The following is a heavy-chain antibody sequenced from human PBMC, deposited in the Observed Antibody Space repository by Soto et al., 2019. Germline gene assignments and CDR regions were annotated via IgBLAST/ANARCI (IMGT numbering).Heavy chain of an antibody. D-gene: IGHD3-22*01. CDR3: ARGGPRSSGYDHFDY. V-gene: IGHV3-66*01. CDR2: IHSGGST. CDR1: GFTVSRNF. Sequence: EVQLVESGGGLVQPGGSLRLSYAASGFTVSRNFMNWVRQAPGKGLEWVSVIHSGGSTYYADSVKGRFTISRDNSKNTLYLQMNRLRAEDTAVYYCARGGPRSSGYDHFDYWGQGTLVTVSS. J-gene: IGHJ4*02.